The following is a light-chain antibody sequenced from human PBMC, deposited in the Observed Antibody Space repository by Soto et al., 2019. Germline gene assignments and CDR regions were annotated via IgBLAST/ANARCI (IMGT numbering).Light chain of an antibody. CDR3: TSWTTSTTMI. CDR1: SSDIGGYNF. Sequence: QSALTQPASVSGSPGQSITISCTGTSSDIGGYNFVSWYQQPPGKAPKLILYDVNTRPSGVSNRFSGSKSGNTASLTISGLQAEEEADYYCTSWTTSTTMIFGGGTKVTVL. J-gene: IGLJ2*01. CDR2: DVN. V-gene: IGLV2-14*03.